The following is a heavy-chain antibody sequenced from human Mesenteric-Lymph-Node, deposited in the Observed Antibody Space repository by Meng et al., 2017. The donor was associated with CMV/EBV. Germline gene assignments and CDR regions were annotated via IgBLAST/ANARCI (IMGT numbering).Heavy chain of an antibody. CDR1: GFTFSSYW. D-gene: IGHD2-2*01. Sequence: GESLKISCAASGFTFSSYWMSWVRQAPGKGLEWVSYITSSGNTIYYADSVKGRFTISRDNAKNSLYLQMNSLRAEDTAVYYCARDVGGYCSSTSCYVQGNWFDPWGQGTLVTVSS. V-gene: IGHV3-48*04. CDR3: ARDVGGYCSSTSCYVQGNWFDP. CDR2: ITSSGNTI. J-gene: IGHJ5*02.